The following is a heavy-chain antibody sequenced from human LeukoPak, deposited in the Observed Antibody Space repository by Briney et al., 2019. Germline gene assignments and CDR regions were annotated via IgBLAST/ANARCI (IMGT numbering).Heavy chain of an antibody. CDR3: AKEVTSYTYRGLDF. D-gene: IGHD3-16*01. Sequence: PGGSLRLSCAASGFTFSNYAMVWVRQAPGKGLEFVSSITGSSDNTYYADSVRGRFTISRDNSKFALYLRMHGLSADDTAVYYCAKEVTSYTYRGLDFWGQGILVTVSS. CDR2: ITGSSDNT. V-gene: IGHV3-23*01. CDR1: GFTFSNYA. J-gene: IGHJ4*02.